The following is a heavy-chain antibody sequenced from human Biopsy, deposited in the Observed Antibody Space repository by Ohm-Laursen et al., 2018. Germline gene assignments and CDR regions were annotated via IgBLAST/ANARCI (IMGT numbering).Heavy chain of an antibody. CDR3: VRGRSMDV. V-gene: IGHV3-7*01. CDR1: GFTFSSSW. J-gene: IGHJ6*02. CDR2: IKQDGSED. Sequence: SLRLSCAASGFTFSSSWMHWVRQAPGKGLEWVATIKQDGSEDYYADSVKGRFTISRDNAQKSLDLQLNSLRAEDTAVYYCVRGRSMDVWGQGTTVTVS.